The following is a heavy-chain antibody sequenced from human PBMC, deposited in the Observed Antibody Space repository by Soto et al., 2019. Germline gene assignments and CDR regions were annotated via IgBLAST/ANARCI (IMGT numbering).Heavy chain of an antibody. CDR2: IYYSGST. CDR3: ASAGARPQLPQIQYYYYYGMDV. V-gene: IGHV4-59*01. D-gene: IGHD6-6*01. J-gene: IGHJ6*02. Sequence: SETLSLTCTVSGGSISSYDWSCIRQPPGKGLEWIGYIYYSGSTNYNPSLKSRVTISVDTSKNQFSLKLSSVTAADTAVYYCASAGARPQLPQIQYYYYYGMDVWGQGPTVTVSS. CDR1: GGSISSYD.